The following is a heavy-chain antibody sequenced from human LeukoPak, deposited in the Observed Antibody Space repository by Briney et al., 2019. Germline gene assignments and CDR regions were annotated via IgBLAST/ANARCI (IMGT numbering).Heavy chain of an antibody. CDR2: IIPIFGTA. CDR3: ARDCCGSTSALSGFDY. V-gene: IGHV1-69*13. Sequence: ASVKVSCKASGGTFSSYAIGWVRQAPGQGLEWMGGIIPIFGTANYAQKFQGRVTITADESTSTAYMELSSLRSEDTAVYYCARDCCGSTSALSGFDYWGQGTPVTVSS. CDR1: GGTFSSYA. J-gene: IGHJ4*02. D-gene: IGHD2-2*01.